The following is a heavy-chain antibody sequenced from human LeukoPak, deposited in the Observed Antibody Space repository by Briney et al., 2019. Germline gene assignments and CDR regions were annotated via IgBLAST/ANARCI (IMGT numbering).Heavy chain of an antibody. CDR1: GGTFSSYA. CDR3: AAYWCSTTNCYIPY. J-gene: IGHJ4*02. D-gene: IGHD2-2*01. V-gene: IGHV1-69*13. Sequence: SVKASCKASGGTFSSYAITWVRQAPGQGLEWMGGLIPKFGTTNYAQKLQGRLTMTADVFTSTAYMNLSSLASEDTAVYYCAAYWCSTTNCYIPYWGQGTLVTVSS. CDR2: LIPKFGTT.